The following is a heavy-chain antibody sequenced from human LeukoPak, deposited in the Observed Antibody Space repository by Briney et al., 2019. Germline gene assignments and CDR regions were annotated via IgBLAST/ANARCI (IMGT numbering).Heavy chain of an antibody. V-gene: IGHV3-74*01. Sequence: PVGTLRLSPAASGFTFSSYWMHSVRETPGKGLVWVAIINSDGSRTNTAASVKGRFTIPRDKGKNTLYLQMKSLRATDTAVYFCARDGSGSSLYYWGQGTLVTVSS. CDR3: ARDGSGSSLYY. J-gene: IGHJ4*02. CDR2: INSDGSRT. CDR1: GFTFSSYW. D-gene: IGHD6-13*01.